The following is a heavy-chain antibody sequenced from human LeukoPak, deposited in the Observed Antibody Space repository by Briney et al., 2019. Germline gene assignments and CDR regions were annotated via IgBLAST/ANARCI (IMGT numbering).Heavy chain of an antibody. CDR2: INPNSGGT. Sequence: ASVKVSCKASGCTFTGYYLHWVRQAPGQGLEWVGWINPNSGGTNYAQKFQGRVTMTRDTSINTIYMELSRLRSDDTAVYYCSREDYWGQGTLVTVSS. CDR3: SREDY. CDR1: GCTFTGYY. J-gene: IGHJ4*02. V-gene: IGHV1-2*02.